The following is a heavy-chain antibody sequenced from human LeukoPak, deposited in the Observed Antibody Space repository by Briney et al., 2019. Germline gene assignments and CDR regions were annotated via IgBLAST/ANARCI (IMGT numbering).Heavy chain of an antibody. CDR3: AKDKNSGWYSPFDY. D-gene: IGHD6-19*01. CDR2: ITGSGYVT. J-gene: IGHJ4*02. Sequence: TGGSLRLPCAASGFTFSSYTLSWVRQAPGKGLEWVCGITGSGYVTYYADSVKGRFTVSRDNSKNTLYLQMNSLRAEDTGIYYCAKDKNSGWYSPFDYWGQGALVTVSS. V-gene: IGHV3-23*01. CDR1: GFTFSSYT.